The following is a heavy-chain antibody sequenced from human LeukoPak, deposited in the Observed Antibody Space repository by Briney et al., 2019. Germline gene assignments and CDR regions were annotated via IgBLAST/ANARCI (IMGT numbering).Heavy chain of an antibody. CDR3: ARGGGYCSSTSCLDWFDP. J-gene: IGHJ5*02. Sequence: SETLSLTCAVYGGSFSGYYWSWIRQPPGKGLEWIGEINHSGSTNYNPSLKSRVTISVDTSKNQFSLKLSSVTAADTAVYYCARGGGYCSSTSCLDWFDPWGQGTLVTVSS. D-gene: IGHD2-2*01. V-gene: IGHV4-34*01. CDR1: GGSFSGYY. CDR2: INHSGST.